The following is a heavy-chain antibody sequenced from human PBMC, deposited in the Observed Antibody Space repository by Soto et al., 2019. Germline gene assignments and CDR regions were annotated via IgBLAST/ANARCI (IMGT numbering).Heavy chain of an antibody. D-gene: IGHD1-26*01. CDR2: IYYSGST. CDR3: ARGSEVFNYYYMDV. J-gene: IGHJ6*03. V-gene: IGHV4-39*01. CDR1: GGSISSSSYY. Sequence: QLQLQESGPGLVKPSETLSLTCTVSGGSISSSSYYWGWIRQPPGKGLEWIGSIYYSGSTYYNPSLKSRVTISVDTSKNQCSLKLSSVTAADTAVYYCARGSEVFNYYYMDVWGKGTTVTVSS.